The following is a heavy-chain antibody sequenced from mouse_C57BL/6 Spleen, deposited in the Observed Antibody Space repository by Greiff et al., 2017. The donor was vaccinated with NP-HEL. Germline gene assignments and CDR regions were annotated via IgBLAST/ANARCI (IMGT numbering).Heavy chain of an antibody. J-gene: IGHJ2*01. V-gene: IGHV1-66*01. CDR1: GYSFTSYY. CDR2: IYPGGGNT. D-gene: IGHD1-1*01. Sequence: QVQLQQSGPELVKPGASVKISCKASGYSFTSYYIHWVKQRPGQGLEWIGWIYPGGGNTKYNEKFKGKATRTADTSSSTAYMQLSSLTSEDSAVYYCARSDYFGSSYYFDDWGKGTTLTVSS. CDR3: ARSDYFGSSYYFDD.